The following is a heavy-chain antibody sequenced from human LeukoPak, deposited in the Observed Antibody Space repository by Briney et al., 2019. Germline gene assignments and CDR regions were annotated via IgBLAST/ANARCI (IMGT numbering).Heavy chain of an antibody. D-gene: IGHD2-2*01. CDR1: GFTFSDYY. V-gene: IGHV3-11*06. CDR3: ARDRCSSTSCYFGPTDY. CDR2: ISSSSSYT. J-gene: IGHJ4*02. Sequence: GGSLRLSCAASGFTFSDYYMSWIRQAPGKGLEWVSYISSSSSYTNYADSVKGRFTISRDNAKNSLYLQMNSLRAEDTAVYHCARDRCSSTSCYFGPTDYWGQGTLVTASS.